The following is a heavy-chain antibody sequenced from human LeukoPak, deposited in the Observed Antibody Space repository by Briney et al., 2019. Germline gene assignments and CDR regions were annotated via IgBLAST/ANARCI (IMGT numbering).Heavy chain of an antibody. D-gene: IGHD2-2*01. CDR2: IYYSGST. CDR3: ARGIYCSSTSCYFFPTPYYYYGMDV. J-gene: IGHJ6*02. V-gene: IGHV4-31*03. Sequence: SQTLSLTCTVSGGSISSGGYYWSWIRQHPGKGLEWIGYIYYSGSTYYNPSLKSRVTISVDTSKNQFSLKLSSVTAADTAVYYCARGIYCSSTSCYFFPTPYYYYGMDVWGQGTTVTVSS. CDR1: GGSISSGGYY.